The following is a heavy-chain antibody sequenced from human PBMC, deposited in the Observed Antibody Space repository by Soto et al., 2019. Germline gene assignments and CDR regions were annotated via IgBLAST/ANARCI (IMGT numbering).Heavy chain of an antibody. CDR3: SASRDYNWFDP. Sequence: LRLSCAASEFAFSTHAMHWVRQAPGEGLEWVAVISFDGTNKYYADSVKGRFTISRDNSRSTLYLQMNSLRIEDTAVYYCSASRDYNWFDPWGQGTLVTVLL. V-gene: IGHV3-30-3*01. CDR1: EFAFSTHA. CDR2: ISFDGTNK. J-gene: IGHJ5*02. D-gene: IGHD2-21*02.